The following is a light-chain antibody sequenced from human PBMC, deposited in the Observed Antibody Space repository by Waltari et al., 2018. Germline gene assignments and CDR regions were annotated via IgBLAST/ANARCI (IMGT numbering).Light chain of an antibody. V-gene: IGLV2-8*01. CDR1: SSDVGGSNH. J-gene: IGLJ1*01. Sequence: QSALTQPPSASGSPGQSVTISCTGTSSDVGGSNHVSWYQQHPGKAPKLMIYEVSKRPSGVPDRFSGSKSGNTASLTVSGLQAEDEADYYCSSYAGSNNLYVFGTGTKVTVL. CDR2: EVS. CDR3: SSYAGSNNLYV.